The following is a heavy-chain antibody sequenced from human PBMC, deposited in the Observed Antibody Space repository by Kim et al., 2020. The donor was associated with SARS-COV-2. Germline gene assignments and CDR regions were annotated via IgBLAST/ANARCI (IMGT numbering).Heavy chain of an antibody. V-gene: IGHV3-74*01. J-gene: IGHJ4*02. CDR3: ARNWNEDY. D-gene: IGHD1-1*01. Sequence: GSGTNYADSVKGRFTIARENAKNTLYLQMNSLRAEDTAVYYCARNWNEDYWGQGTLVTVSA. CDR2: GSGT.